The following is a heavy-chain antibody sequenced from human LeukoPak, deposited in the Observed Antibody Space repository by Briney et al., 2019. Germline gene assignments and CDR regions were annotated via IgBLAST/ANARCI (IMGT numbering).Heavy chain of an antibody. CDR1: GGSISGSGYY. CDR2: IYYTGST. D-gene: IGHD7-27*01. CDR3: ARHSELGIGTFDY. Sequence: PSETLSLTCTVSGGSISGSGYYWVWIRQPPGKGLEWIATIYYTGSTYYNPSLKSRVTISVDTSKNQFSLKLSSVTAADTAVYYCARHSELGIGTFDYWGQGTLVTVSS. V-gene: IGHV4-39*01. J-gene: IGHJ4*02.